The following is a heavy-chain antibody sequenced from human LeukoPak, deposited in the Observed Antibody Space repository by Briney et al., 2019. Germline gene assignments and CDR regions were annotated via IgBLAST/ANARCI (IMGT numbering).Heavy chain of an antibody. J-gene: IGHJ4*02. Sequence: SETLSLTCTVSGGSISSFYWSWIRQPAGKGLEWSGRIYSSGTTNYNPSLNSRLTMSVDTSKNQFSLKLSSVTAADTDVYYCARDSAPSDWNYDYWGQGTLVTVSS. CDR1: GGSISSFY. V-gene: IGHV4-4*07. D-gene: IGHD1-7*01. CDR2: IYSSGTT. CDR3: ARDSAPSDWNYDY.